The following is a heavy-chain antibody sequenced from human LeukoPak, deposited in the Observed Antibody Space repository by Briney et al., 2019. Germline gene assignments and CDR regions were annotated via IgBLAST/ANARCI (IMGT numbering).Heavy chain of an antibody. V-gene: IGHV1-18*01. D-gene: IGHD3-10*01. Sequence: ASVKVSCKASGYTFTSYGISWVRQAPGQGLEWMGWISAYNGNTNYAQKLQGRVAMTTDTSTSTAYMELRSLRSDDTAVYYCARDGGVLLWFGEPRGFDYWGQGTLATVSS. CDR2: ISAYNGNT. CDR1: GYTFTSYG. J-gene: IGHJ4*02. CDR3: ARDGGVLLWFGEPRGFDY.